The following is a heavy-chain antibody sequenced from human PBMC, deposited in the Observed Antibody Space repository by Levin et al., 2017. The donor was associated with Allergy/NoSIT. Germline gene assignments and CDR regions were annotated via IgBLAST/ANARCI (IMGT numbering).Heavy chain of an antibody. V-gene: IGHV3-33*01. D-gene: IGHD4-17*01. CDR2: IWYDGSNK. CDR1: GFTFSSYG. J-gene: IGHJ3*02. Sequence: GGSLRLSCAASGFTFSSYGMHWVRQAPGKGLEWVAVIWYDGSNKYYADSVKGRFTISRDNSKNTLYLQMNSLRAEDTAVYYCARGGDYLIWEPGTDAFDIWGQGTMVTVSS. CDR3: ARGGDYLIWEPGTDAFDI.